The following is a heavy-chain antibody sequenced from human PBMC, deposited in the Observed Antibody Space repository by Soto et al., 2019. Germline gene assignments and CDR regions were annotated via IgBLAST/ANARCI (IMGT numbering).Heavy chain of an antibody. Sequence: QVQLQESGPGLVKPSGTLSLTCAVSGGSISSSNWWSWVRQPPGKGLAWIGETYHRGSTNYNPSLKSRVTISVDKSKNQFSLKLSSVTAADTAVYYWARDGGYSSGRLYYWGQGTLVTVSS. V-gene: IGHV4-4*02. CDR2: TYHRGST. J-gene: IGHJ4*02. CDR3: ARDGGYSSGRLYY. D-gene: IGHD6-19*01. CDR1: GGSISSSNW.